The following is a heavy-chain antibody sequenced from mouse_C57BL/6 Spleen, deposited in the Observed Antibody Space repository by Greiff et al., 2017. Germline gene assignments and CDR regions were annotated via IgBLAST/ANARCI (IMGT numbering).Heavy chain of an antibody. J-gene: IGHJ2*01. D-gene: IGHD1-1*02. CDR3: ARGGGYFDY. CDR1: GYTFTSYW. CDR2: IDPSDSYT. Sequence: QVQLQQPGAELVMPGASVKLSCKASGYTFTSYWMHWVKQRPGQGLEWIGEIDPSDSYTNYNQNFKGKSTLTVEKSSSTAYMHVSSLTSEDSAVYYCARGGGYFDYWGQGTTLTVSS. V-gene: IGHV1-69*01.